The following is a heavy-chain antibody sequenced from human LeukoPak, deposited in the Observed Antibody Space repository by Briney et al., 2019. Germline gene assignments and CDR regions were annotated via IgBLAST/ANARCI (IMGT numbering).Heavy chain of an antibody. J-gene: IGHJ4*02. D-gene: IGHD3-9*01. V-gene: IGHV4-30-4*08. CDR2: IYYSGST. CDR1: GGSLSSVDYY. Sequence: SQTLSLTCTVSGGSLSSVDYYWSWIRQPPGKGLEWIRYIYYSGSTYYNPSLRCRVTISVDTSKNQFTLKLSSVTAADTAVYYCARYMILTGSYDYWGQGTLVIVSS. CDR3: ARYMILTGSYDY.